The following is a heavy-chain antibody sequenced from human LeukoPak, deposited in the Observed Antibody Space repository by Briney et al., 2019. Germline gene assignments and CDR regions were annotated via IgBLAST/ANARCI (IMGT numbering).Heavy chain of an antibody. J-gene: IGHJ6*02. V-gene: IGHV3-23*01. D-gene: IGHD1-1*01. CDR1: GLTASHSVNNA. Sequence: GGSLRLSCAASGLTASHSVNNAMSWVRHAAGKGLEWVSRITTSGSTYYEASVKGRFTISRDNSNNTLYLHMDTLIAEDTAVYYCAKAPVWNYYYGLDVWGQGTTVTVSS. CDR3: AKAPVWNYYYGLDV. CDR2: ITTSGST.